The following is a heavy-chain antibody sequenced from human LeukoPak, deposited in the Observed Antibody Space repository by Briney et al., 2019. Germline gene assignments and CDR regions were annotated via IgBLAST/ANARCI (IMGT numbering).Heavy chain of an antibody. CDR1: GFTFSSYS. CDR3: ARGMVRGVIIPPEGNWFDP. J-gene: IGHJ5*02. Sequence: GGSLRLSCAASGFTFSSYSMNWVRQAPGKGLEGVSSISSSSSYIYYADSVKGRFTISRDNAKNSLYLQMNSLRAEDTAVYYCARGMVRGVIIPPEGNWFDPWGQGTLVTVSS. CDR2: ISSSSSYI. V-gene: IGHV3-21*01. D-gene: IGHD3-10*01.